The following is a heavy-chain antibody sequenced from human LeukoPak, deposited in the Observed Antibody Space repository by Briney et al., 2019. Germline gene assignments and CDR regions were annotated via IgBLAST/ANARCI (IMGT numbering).Heavy chain of an antibody. J-gene: IGHJ3*01. CDR3: SRDPNGDYVGAFDF. CDR2: IRTGGGAT. CDR1: GFTFSIYA. V-gene: IGHV3-23*01. D-gene: IGHD4-17*01. Sequence: GGSLRLSCAAPGFTFSIYAMHWVRQAPGKGLEWVSTIRTGGGATNYADSVKGRFTISRDNSKSTLYLQMSSLRAEDTATYYCSRDPNGDYVGAFDFWGQGTLVTVSS.